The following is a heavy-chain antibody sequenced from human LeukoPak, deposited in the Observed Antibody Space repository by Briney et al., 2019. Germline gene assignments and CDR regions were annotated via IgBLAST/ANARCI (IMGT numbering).Heavy chain of an antibody. J-gene: IGHJ4*02. CDR3: SRAGLAACGQYFDN. CDR1: GGSISTYN. D-gene: IGHD6-13*01. Sequence: SETLSLTCTVSGGSISTYNCSWIRQPAPTGQEWVGRIYTNENTNSNPPLRSLVTMSLYTRKNKFSLKLNSLSPPATGPYQRSRAGLAACGQYFDNWGQGTLVAVSS. CDR2: IYTNENT. V-gene: IGHV4-4*07.